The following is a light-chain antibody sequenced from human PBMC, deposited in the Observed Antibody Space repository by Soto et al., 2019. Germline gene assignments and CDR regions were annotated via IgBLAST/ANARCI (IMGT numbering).Light chain of an antibody. J-gene: IGLJ2*01. CDR1: SGDVGSYNY. V-gene: IGLV2-14*03. CDR3: SSYSTSSTVV. CDR2: HVS. Sequence: QSALTQPASVSASPGQSITISCTGTSGDVGSYNYVSWYQQYPGKVPKVMIYHVSNRPSGVSNRFSGSNSGNTASLTISGLQAEDEADYYCSSYSTSSTVVFGGGTQLTVL.